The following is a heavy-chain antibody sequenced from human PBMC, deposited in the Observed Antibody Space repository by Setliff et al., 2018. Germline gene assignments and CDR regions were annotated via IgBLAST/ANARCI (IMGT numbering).Heavy chain of an antibody. CDR3: ARDRRMGEERGHAFDI. Sequence: ASVKVFCKASGYTFTSYGISWVRQAPGQGLEWMGWISAYNGNTNYAQKLQGRVTMTTDTSTSTAYMELRSLRSDDTAVYYCARDRRMGEERGHAFDIWGQGTMVTVSS. D-gene: IGHD3-16*01. V-gene: IGHV1-18*01. CDR2: ISAYNGNT. J-gene: IGHJ3*02. CDR1: GYTFTSYG.